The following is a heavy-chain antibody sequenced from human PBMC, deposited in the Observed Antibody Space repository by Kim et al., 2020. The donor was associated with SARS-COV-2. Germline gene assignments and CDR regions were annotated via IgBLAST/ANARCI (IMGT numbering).Heavy chain of an antibody. CDR3: AREGSSSWYELRGAFDI. Sequence: VKGRFTISRENSKNTLYLQMNSLRAEDTAVYYCAREGSSSWYELRGAFDIWGQGTMVTVSS. D-gene: IGHD6-13*01. V-gene: IGHV3-66*01. J-gene: IGHJ3*02.